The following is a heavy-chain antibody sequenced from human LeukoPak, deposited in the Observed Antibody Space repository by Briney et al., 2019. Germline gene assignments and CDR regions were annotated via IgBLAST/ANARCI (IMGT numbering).Heavy chain of an antibody. CDR1: GYTFTSYD. J-gene: IGHJ4*02. Sequence: ASVKVSCKASGYTFTSYDINWVRQATGQGLEWMGWMNPNSGNTGYAQKFQGRVTMTRNTSMSTAYMELSSLRSEDTAVYYCARGFMITFGGVYFDYWGQGTLVTVSS. CDR2: MNPNSGNT. CDR3: ARGFMITFGGVYFDY. V-gene: IGHV1-8*01. D-gene: IGHD3-16*01.